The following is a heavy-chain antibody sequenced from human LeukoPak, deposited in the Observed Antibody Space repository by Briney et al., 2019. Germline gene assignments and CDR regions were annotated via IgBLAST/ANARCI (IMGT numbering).Heavy chain of an antibody. CDR1: GFRFSSYA. CDR3: AKDLQGVSY. J-gene: IGHJ4*02. D-gene: IGHD4-11*01. CDR2: ISGSGVST. Sequence: GGSLRLSCAASGFRFSSYAMSWVRQAPGKGLEWVSAISGSGVSTYYADSVKGRFTVSRDNSKNTLYLQMSSLRAEDTAVYYCAKDLQGVSYWGQGTLVTVSS. V-gene: IGHV3-23*01.